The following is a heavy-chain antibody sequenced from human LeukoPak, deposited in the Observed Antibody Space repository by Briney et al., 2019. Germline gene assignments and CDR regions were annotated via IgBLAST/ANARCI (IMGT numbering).Heavy chain of an antibody. V-gene: IGHV3-33*01. Sequence: GGSLRLSCAASGFTFSSYGMHWVRQAPGKGLEWVAVIWYDGGNKYYADSVKGRFTISRDNSKNTLYLQMNSLRAEDTAVYYCARDNYYGSGEDWFDPWGQGTLVTVSS. CDR3: ARDNYYGSGEDWFDP. J-gene: IGHJ5*02. CDR1: GFTFSSYG. D-gene: IGHD3-10*01. CDR2: IWYDGGNK.